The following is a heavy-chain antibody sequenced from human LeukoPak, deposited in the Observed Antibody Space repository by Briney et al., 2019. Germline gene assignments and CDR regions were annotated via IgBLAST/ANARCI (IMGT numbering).Heavy chain of an antibody. J-gene: IGHJ4*02. Sequence: SETLSLTCAVYGGSFSGYYWSWIRQPPGKGLEWIGEINHSGSTNCNPSLKSRVTISVDTSKNQFSLKLSSVTAADTAVYYCARVVGEEYYFDYWGQGTLVTVSS. V-gene: IGHV4-34*01. CDR2: INHSGST. D-gene: IGHD1-26*01. CDR1: GGSFSGYY. CDR3: ARVVGEEYYFDY.